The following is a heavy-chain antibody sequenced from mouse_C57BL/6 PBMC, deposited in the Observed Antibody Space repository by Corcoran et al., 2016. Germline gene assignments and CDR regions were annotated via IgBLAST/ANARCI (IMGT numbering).Heavy chain of an antibody. D-gene: IGHD2-4*01. CDR2: IHPNSGST. J-gene: IGHJ4*01. CDR1: GYTFTSYW. V-gene: IGHV1-64*01. Sequence: QVQLQQPGAELVKPGASVKLSCKASGYTFTSYWMHWVKQRPGQGLEWIGMIHPNSGSTNYNEKFKSKATLTVDKSSSTAYMQLSSLTSEDSAVYYCARWDDYDVGAMDYWGQGTSVTVSS. CDR3: ARWDDYDVGAMDY.